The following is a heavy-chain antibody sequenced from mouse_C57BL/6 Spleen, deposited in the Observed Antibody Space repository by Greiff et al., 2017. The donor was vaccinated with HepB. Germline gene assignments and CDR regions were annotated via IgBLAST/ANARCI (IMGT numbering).Heavy chain of an antibody. CDR1: GFSLPSYG. V-gene: IGHV2-2*01. D-gene: IGHD1-1*01. CDR3: AGVRYYCSSYCFDY. J-gene: IGHJ2*01. Sequence: VQLQQSGPGLVQPSQSLSITCTVSGFSLPSYGVHWVRQSPGKGLEWLGVIWSGGSTDYNAAFISRLSISKDNSKSQVFFKMNSLQADDTAIYYCAGVRYYCSSYCFDYWGQGTTLTVSS. CDR2: IWSGGST.